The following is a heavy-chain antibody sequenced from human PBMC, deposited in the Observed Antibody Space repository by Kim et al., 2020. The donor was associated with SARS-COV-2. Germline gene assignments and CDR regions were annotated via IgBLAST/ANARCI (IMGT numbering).Heavy chain of an antibody. CDR3: ARVGYSSPFDY. CDR2: I. J-gene: IGHJ4*02. D-gene: IGHD5-12*01. Sequence: IYYADSGKGRFTISRDNAKNSLYLQVNSLRAEDTAVYYCARVGYSSPFDYWGQGTLVTVSS. V-gene: IGHV3-48*04.